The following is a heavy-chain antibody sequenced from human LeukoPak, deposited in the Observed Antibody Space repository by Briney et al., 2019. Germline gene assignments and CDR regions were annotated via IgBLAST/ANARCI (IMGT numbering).Heavy chain of an antibody. CDR3: AREATWLGLRPFDY. D-gene: IGHD5/OR15-5a*01. CDR2: INHSGST. V-gene: IGHV4-34*01. Sequence: SETLSLTCAVYGGSFSGYYWSWIRQPPGKGLEWIGEINHSGSTNYNPSLKSRVTISVDTSKNQFSLKLSSVTAADTAVYYCAREATWLGLRPFDYWGQGTLVTVSS. J-gene: IGHJ4*02. CDR1: GGSFSGYY.